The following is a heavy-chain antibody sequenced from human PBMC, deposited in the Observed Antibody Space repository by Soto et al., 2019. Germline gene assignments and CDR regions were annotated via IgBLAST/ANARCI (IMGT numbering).Heavy chain of an antibody. CDR2: XYXXGXT. V-gene: IGHV4-34*01. CDR3: TIVRPTSNWYSFDI. J-gene: IGHJ3*02. Sequence: SETLSLTCAVYGGSFSGSYWAWIRQLPGQGLEXIGXXYXXGXTXXXPXXXSRANISVDMSKNQFSLKLSSVTAADTAVYFCTIVRPTSNWYSFDIWGQGTLVTASS. D-gene: IGHD6-13*01. CDR1: GGSFSGSY.